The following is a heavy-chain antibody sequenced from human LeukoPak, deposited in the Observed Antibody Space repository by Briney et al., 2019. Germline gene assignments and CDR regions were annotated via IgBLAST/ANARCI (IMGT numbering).Heavy chain of an antibody. CDR1: GASINSGDYY. CDR2: INHSGST. D-gene: IGHD5-18*01. V-gene: IGHV4-34*01. CDR3: ARGGHVDTAMAPVAFDY. Sequence: SETLSLTCIVSGASINSGDYYWSWIRQPPGKGLEWIGEINHSGSTNYNPSLKSRVTISVDTSKNQFSLKLSSVTAADTAVYYCARGGHVDTAMAPVAFDYWGQGTLVTVSS. J-gene: IGHJ4*02.